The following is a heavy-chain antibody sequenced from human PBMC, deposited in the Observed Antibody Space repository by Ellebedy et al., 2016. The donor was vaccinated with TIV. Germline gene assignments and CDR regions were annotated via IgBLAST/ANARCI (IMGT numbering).Heavy chain of an antibody. J-gene: IGHJ4*02. D-gene: IGHD3-22*01. V-gene: IGHV1-8*01. Sequence: AASVKVSCKASGYTFTSYDINWVRQATGQGLEWMGWMNPNSGNTGYPQKFQGRVTMTRNTSISTAYMELSSLRSEDKAVYYCARCYYYDSSGYPTASLEYYFDYWGQGTLVTVSS. CDR2: MNPNSGNT. CDR3: ARCYYYDSSGYPTASLEYYFDY. CDR1: GYTFTSYD.